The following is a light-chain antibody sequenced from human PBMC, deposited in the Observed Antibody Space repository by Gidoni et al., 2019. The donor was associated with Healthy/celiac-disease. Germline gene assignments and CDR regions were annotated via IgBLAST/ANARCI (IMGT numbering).Light chain of an antibody. CDR2: EVR. J-gene: IGLJ2*01. CDR3: SSYTSTDVV. Sequence: QSALTQHASVFRSPGQSITISCTGTSSDVGGYNYVSWYQQHPGKAPKLMIYEVRNRPSGVSNRFSGSNSGNTASLTISGLQAEDEADYYCSSYTSTDVVFGGGTKLTVL. V-gene: IGLV2-14*01. CDR1: SSDVGGYNY.